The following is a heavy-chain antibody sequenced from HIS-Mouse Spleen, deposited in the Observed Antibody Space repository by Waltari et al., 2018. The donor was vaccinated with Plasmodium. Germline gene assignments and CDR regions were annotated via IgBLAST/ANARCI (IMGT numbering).Heavy chain of an antibody. V-gene: IGHV4-34*01. CDR2: INHSGST. D-gene: IGHD2-15*01. CDR1: GGSFSGYY. CDR3: ARLVVASKDSY. J-gene: IGHJ4*02. Sequence: QVQLQQWGAGLLKPSATLSLTCAVYGGSFSGYYWSWSRQPPGKGLEWIGEINHSGSTNYNPSLKSRVTISVDTSKNQFSLKLSSVTAADTAVYYCARLVVASKDSYWGQGTLVTVSS.